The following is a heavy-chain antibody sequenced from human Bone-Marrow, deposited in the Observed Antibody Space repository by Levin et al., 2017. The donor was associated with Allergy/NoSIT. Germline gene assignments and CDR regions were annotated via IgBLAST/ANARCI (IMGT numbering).Heavy chain of an antibody. CDR1: GFPFSRDW. Sequence: PGGSLRLSCAASGFPFSRDWMHWVRQAPGKGLVWVSCIYGDGSSPTYADSVKGRFTISRDNAKNTLYLEMSSLRAEDTAVYYCARDQGYAMDVWVQGTTVIVSS. CDR2: IYGDGSSP. J-gene: IGHJ6*02. CDR3: ARDQGYAMDV. V-gene: IGHV3-74*01.